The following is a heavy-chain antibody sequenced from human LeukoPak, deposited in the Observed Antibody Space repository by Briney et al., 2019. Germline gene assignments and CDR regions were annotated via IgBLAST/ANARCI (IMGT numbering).Heavy chain of an antibody. CDR2: IYYSGST. J-gene: IGHJ5*02. Sequence: SETLSLTCTVSGGSISSYYWSWIRQPPGKGLEWIGYIYYSGSTNYNPSLKSRVTISVDTSKNQFSLKLSSVTAADTAVYYCARDRYGSGRPPFDPWGQGTLVTVSS. D-gene: IGHD3-10*01. V-gene: IGHV4-59*01. CDR3: ARDRYGSGRPPFDP. CDR1: GGSISSYY.